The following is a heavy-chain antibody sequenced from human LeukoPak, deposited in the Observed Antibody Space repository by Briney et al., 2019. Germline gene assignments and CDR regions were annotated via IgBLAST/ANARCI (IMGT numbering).Heavy chain of an antibody. CDR3: ARELGDGSGYYFDY. CDR1: GGSISSYY. Sequence: SETLSLTCTVSGGSISSYYWSWIRQPAGKGLEWIGRIYTSGSTSYNPSLKSRVTMSVDTSKSQFSLKLSSVTAADTAVYYCARELGDGSGYYFDYWGQGTLVTVSS. D-gene: IGHD3-10*01. J-gene: IGHJ4*02. V-gene: IGHV4-4*07. CDR2: IYTSGST.